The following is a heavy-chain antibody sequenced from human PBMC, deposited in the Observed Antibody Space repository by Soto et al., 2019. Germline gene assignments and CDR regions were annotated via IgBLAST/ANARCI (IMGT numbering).Heavy chain of an antibody. J-gene: IGHJ6*02. D-gene: IGHD4-17*01. CDR1: GFTFSSYA. Sequence: GGSLRLSCAASGFTFSSYAMSWVRQAPGKGLEWVSAISGSGGSTYYADSVKGRFTISRDNSKNKLYLQMNSLRAEDTAVYYCAKYGDYEGDYYYYGMDVWGQGTTVTVSS. V-gene: IGHV3-23*01. CDR3: AKYGDYEGDYYYYGMDV. CDR2: ISGSGGST.